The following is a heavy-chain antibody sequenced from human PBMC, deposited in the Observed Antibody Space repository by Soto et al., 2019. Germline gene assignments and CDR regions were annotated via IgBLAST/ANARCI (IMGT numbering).Heavy chain of an antibody. D-gene: IGHD2-2*01. CDR1: GFTFSNSA. J-gene: IGHJ6*02. CDR2: ISSDGSHK. V-gene: IGHV3-30-3*01. CDR3: ARPYCRSTRCYLYYYAMDV. Sequence: QVQLVESGGGVVQPGRSLRLSCAASGFTFSNSAIHWVRQAPDKGLEWVAVISSDGSHKYYVDSVRGRFTISRDNSKNTLYLQMNSLRAEDTAVYYCARPYCRSTRCYLYYYAMDVWDQGTTVTVSS.